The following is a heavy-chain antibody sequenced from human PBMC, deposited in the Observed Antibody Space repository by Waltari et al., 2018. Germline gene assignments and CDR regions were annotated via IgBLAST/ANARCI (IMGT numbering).Heavy chain of an antibody. CDR2: INAGNGNT. Sequence: QVQLVQSGSEVKKPGASVKVSCKASGYTFTSYALHWVRQAPGQRLEWMGWINAGNGNTKYSQEFQGRVTITRDTSASTAYMELSSLRSEDMAVYYCARGYGGIAAAGTNWFDPWGQGTLVTVSS. V-gene: IGHV1-3*03. CDR3: ARGYGGIAAAGTNWFDP. D-gene: IGHD6-13*01. CDR1: GYTFTSYA. J-gene: IGHJ5*02.